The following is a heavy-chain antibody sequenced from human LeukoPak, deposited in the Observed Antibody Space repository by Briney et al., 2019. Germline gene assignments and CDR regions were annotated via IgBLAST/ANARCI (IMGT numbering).Heavy chain of an antibody. Sequence: GGSLRLSCAASGFTFSSYSMNWVREAPGMGLEWVSSISSSSSYIYYADSVKGRFTISRDNAKDSLYLQMNSLRAEDTAVYYCARDRGQLVFDYWGQGTLATVSS. CDR1: GFTFSSYS. V-gene: IGHV3-21*01. J-gene: IGHJ4*02. CDR2: ISSSSSYI. D-gene: IGHD6-6*01. CDR3: ARDRGQLVFDY.